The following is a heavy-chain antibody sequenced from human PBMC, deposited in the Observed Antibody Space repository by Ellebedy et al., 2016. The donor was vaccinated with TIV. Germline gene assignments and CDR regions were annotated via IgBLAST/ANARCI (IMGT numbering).Heavy chain of an antibody. V-gene: IGHV4-39*07. CDR1: GGSVSSTTYY. J-gene: IGHJ6*03. CDR2: INFSWRT. CDR3: ASDGYRENDYDYYYMDV. D-gene: IGHD5-18*01. Sequence: MPSETLSLTCTVSGGSVSSTTYYWGWIRQPPGTGLEWTGNINFSWRTYYNPSLKSRVTISLDQTRNLFSLKLSSVTAADTAVYYCASDGYRENDYDYYYMDVWGKGT.